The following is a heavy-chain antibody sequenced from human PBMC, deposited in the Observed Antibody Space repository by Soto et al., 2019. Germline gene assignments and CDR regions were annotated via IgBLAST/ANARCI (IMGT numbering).Heavy chain of an antibody. J-gene: IGHJ6*02. V-gene: IGHV3-49*03. CDR2: IRSKAYGGTT. Sequence: PGGSLRLSCTASGFTFGDYAMSWFRQAPGKGLEWVGFIRSKAYGGTTEYAASVKGRFTISRDDSKSIAYLQMNSLKTEDTAVYYCATRPGSGRLDVWGQGATVTAYS. CDR1: GFTFGDYA. CDR3: ATRPGSGRLDV. D-gene: IGHD2-15*01.